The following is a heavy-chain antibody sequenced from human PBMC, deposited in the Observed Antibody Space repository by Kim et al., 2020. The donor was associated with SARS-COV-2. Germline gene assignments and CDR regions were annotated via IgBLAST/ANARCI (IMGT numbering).Heavy chain of an antibody. CDR3: IQDGVPGGADY. J-gene: IGHJ4*02. Sequence: GGSLRLSCIVSGFTFHHYALHWVRQGAGKGLEWVSGIYWEHNTIEYADSVRGRFSMSRDGAKNSVYLQMNSLRTEDTALYCCIQDGVPGGADYWGQGTLVTVSS. V-gene: IGHV3-9*01. D-gene: IGHD3-16*01. CDR1: GFTFHHYA. CDR2: IYWEHNTI.